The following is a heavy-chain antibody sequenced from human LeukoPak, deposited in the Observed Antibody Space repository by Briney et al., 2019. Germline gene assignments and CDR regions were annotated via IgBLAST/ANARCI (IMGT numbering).Heavy chain of an antibody. CDR1: GGSISSGDYD. CDR2: IYYSGST. Sequence: SETLSLTCTVSGGSISSGDYDWSWIRQPPGKGLGWIGYIYYSGSTYYNPSLKSRVTISVDTSKNQFSLKLSSVTAADTAVYYCARLAGNWFDPWGQGTLVTVSS. CDR3: ARLAGNWFDP. V-gene: IGHV4-30-4*08. J-gene: IGHJ5*02.